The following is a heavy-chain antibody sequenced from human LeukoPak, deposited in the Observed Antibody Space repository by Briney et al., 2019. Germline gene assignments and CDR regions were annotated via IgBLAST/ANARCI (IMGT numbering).Heavy chain of an antibody. CDR1: GFTFSSYW. V-gene: IGHV3-7*01. CDR2: IKQDGSEK. Sequence: PGGSLRLSCAASGFTFSSYWMSWVRQAPGKGLEWVANIKQDGSEKYYVDSVKGRFTISRDNAKNSLYLQMNSLRAEDTAVYYCAREYCSSTSCSRHYYYYMDVWGKGTTVTVCS. J-gene: IGHJ6*03. D-gene: IGHD2-2*01. CDR3: AREYCSSTSCSRHYYYYMDV.